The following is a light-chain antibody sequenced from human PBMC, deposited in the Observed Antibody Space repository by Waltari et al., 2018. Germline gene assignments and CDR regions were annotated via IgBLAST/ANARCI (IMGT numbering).Light chain of an antibody. V-gene: IGKV2D-29*02. CDR1: YSLLHTGGKTY. J-gene: IGKJ5*01. CDR3: MQSIELPT. CDR2: EVS. Sequence: VLTQTPPSLSVTPGQPASISCKSGYSLLHTGGKTYLYWYLQRSGQSPQLLIYEVSSRVSGVPDRISGSGAGTDFTLKISRVEAEDVGVYYCMQSIELPTFGQGTRLEIK.